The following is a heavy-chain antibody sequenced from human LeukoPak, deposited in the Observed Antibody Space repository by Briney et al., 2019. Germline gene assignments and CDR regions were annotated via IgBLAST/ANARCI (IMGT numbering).Heavy chain of an antibody. D-gene: IGHD6-19*01. V-gene: IGHV1-69*06. CDR2: IIPIFGTA. CDR3: ARGNDHSSGWYPVYYYYMDV. Sequence: GASVKVSCKASGGTFSSYAISWVRQAPGQGLEWMGGIIPIFGTANYAQKFQGRVTITADKSTSTAYMELSSLRSEDTAVYYCARGNDHSSGWYPVYYYYMDVWGKGTTVTVSS. CDR1: GGTFSSYA. J-gene: IGHJ6*03.